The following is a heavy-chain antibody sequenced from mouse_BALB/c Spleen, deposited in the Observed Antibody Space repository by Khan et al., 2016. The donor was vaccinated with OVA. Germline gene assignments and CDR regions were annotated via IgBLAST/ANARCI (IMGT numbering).Heavy chain of an antibody. J-gene: IGHJ3*01. CDR2: IYPGSDNI. V-gene: IGHV1-81*01. CDR3: AREGAAWVPY. Sequence: QVQLQQSGAELARPGASVKLSCKASGYTFTAYYINWMRQRTGQGLEWIGEIYPGSDNIFYNEKFKGQATLTTDKSSSTAYMQLSSRTSEDSAVDFCAREGAAWVPYWGQGTLVTVSA. CDR1: GYTFTAYY.